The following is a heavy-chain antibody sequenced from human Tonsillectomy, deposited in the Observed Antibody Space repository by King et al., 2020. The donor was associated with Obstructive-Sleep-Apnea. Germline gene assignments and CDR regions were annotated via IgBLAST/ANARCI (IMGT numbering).Heavy chain of an antibody. CDR1: GFTVSRDY. D-gene: IGHD6-19*01. CDR2: TYSGGDT. CDR3: AREGLVTVGTRSRLAWFDP. Sequence: QLVQSGGGLVQPGGSLRLSCAASGFTVSRDYMSWVRQAPGKGLEWVSVTYSGGDTYYADSVKGRFTISRDNSKNTVYLQMNSLRAEDTAVYYCAREGLVTVGTRSRLAWFDPWGQGTLVTVSS. V-gene: IGHV3-66*01. J-gene: IGHJ5*02.